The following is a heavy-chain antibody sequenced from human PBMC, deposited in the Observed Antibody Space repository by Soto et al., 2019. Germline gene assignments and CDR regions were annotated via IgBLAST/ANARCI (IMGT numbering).Heavy chain of an antibody. D-gene: IGHD2-2*01. J-gene: IGHJ4*02. V-gene: IGHV1-69*13. Sequence: GASVKVSCKASGGTFSSYAISWVRQAPGQGLEWMGGIIPIFGTANYAQKFQGRVTITADESTSTAYMELSSLRSEDTAVYYCARDGFGSTGLHYWGQAPLVTVSS. CDR3: ARDGFGSTGLHY. CDR2: IIPIFGTA. CDR1: GGTFSSYA.